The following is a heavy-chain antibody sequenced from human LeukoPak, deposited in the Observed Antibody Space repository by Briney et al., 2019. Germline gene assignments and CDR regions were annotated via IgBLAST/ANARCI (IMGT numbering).Heavy chain of an antibody. D-gene: IGHD3-3*01. J-gene: IGHJ6*02. CDR2: IKQDGSEK. V-gene: IGHV3-7*01. CDR1: GFTFSSYW. Sequence: PGGSLRLSCAASGFTFSSYWMSWVRQAPGKGLEWVANIKQDGSEKYYVDSVKGRFTISRDNAKNSLYLQMNSLRAEDTAVYYCARVSFRGYGFWSGSLHFDGMDVWGQGTTVTVSS. CDR3: ARVSFRGYGFWSGSLHFDGMDV.